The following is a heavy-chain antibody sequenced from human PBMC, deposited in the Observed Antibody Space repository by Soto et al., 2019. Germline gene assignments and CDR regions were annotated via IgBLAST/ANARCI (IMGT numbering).Heavy chain of an antibody. CDR1: GYTFTSYA. CDR3: ARLSGWYVGDFDY. Sequence: ASVKVSCKASGYTFTSYAMHWVLQAPGQRLEWMGWINAGNGNTKYSQKFQGRVTITRDTSASTAYMELSSLRSEDTAVYYCARLSGWYVGDFDYWGQGTLVTVSS. CDR2: INAGNGNT. D-gene: IGHD6-19*01. J-gene: IGHJ4*02. V-gene: IGHV1-3*01.